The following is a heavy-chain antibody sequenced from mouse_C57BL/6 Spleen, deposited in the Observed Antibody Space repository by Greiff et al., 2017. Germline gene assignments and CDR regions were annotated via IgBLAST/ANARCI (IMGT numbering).Heavy chain of an antibody. CDR1: GYTFTSYD. Sequence: QVQLQQSGPELVKPGASVKLSCKASGYTFTSYDINWVNRRPGQGLEWMGWIYPRDGSTKYNEKFKGKATLTVDSSSSTAYMELHSLTSEDSAVYCCARGLYCGSYWGQGTTLTVSS. V-gene: IGHV1-85*01. CDR2: IYPRDGST. J-gene: IGHJ2*01. D-gene: IGHD1-1*01. CDR3: ARGLYCGSY.